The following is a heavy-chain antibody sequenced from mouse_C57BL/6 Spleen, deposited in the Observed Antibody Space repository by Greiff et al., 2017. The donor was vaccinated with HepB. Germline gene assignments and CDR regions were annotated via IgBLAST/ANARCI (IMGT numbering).Heavy chain of an antibody. Sequence: QVQLQQPGAELVKPGASVKLSCKASGYTFTSYWMHWVKQRPGQGLEWIGMIHTNSGSTNYNEKFKSKSTLTVEKSSSTAYMQLSSLTSEDSAVYYCARRDYYVSSYAMDYWGQGTSVTVSS. D-gene: IGHD1-1*01. CDR2: IHTNSGST. CDR1: GYTFTSYW. J-gene: IGHJ4*01. V-gene: IGHV1-64*01. CDR3: ARRDYYVSSYAMDY.